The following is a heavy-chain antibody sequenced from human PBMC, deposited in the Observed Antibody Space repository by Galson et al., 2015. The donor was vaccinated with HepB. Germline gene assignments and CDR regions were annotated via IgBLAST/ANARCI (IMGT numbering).Heavy chain of an antibody. CDR3: ARVGPVGTSLGTSDTYYFDY. CDR1: GFTFRSYT. D-gene: IGHD2-2*01. Sequence: SLRLSCAASGFTFRSYTMTWVRQAPGKGLEWVAGLTGYSQSRYYADSVKGRLTISRDNSRNALYLQLSSLRAGDTAIYYCARVGPVGTSLGTSDTYYFDYWGQGALVTVSS. CDR2: LTGYSQSR. V-gene: IGHV3-23*01. J-gene: IGHJ4*02.